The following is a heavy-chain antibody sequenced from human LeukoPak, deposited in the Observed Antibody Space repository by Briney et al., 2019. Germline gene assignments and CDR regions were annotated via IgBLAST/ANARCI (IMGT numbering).Heavy chain of an antibody. CDR3: ATDLGTIAEAGTSGYFDY. Sequence: ASVKVSRKASGYTFTSYYMHWVRHAPGQGLEWMGIINPSGGSTSYAQKVQGRVTITRDTSTSTVYMELSSLRSDDRAVYYCATDLGTIAEAGTSGYFDYWGQGTLVTVSS. CDR1: GYTFTSYY. J-gene: IGHJ4*02. V-gene: IGHV1-46*01. D-gene: IGHD6-13*01. CDR2: INPSGGST.